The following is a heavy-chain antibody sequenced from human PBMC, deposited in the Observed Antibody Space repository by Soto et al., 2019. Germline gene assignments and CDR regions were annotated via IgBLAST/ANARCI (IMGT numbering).Heavy chain of an antibody. J-gene: IGHJ4*02. CDR1: GYTFTDYG. Sequence: QVQVVQSGSEVKEPGASVKVSCSASGYTFTDYGIGWVRQAPGQGLEWMGWINTYTGGTNYAQKFRGRVTMTTDTSTSTAYMELGSLTSDDTALYYCANGRLHSRCEYYDYWGQGTLVTVSS. CDR2: INTYTGGT. D-gene: IGHD1-26*01. V-gene: IGHV1-18*01. CDR3: ANGRLHSRCEYYDY.